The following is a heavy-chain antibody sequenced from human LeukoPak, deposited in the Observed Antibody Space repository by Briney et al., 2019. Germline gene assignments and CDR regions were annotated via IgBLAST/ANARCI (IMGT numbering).Heavy chain of an antibody. Sequence: PSETLSLTCTVSGGSISSYYWSWIRQPPGKGLEWIGYIYYSGSTNYNPSLKSRVAISVDTSKNQFSLKLSSVTAADTAVYYCARETGLVGAFDYWGQGTLVTVSS. D-gene: IGHD1-26*01. J-gene: IGHJ4*02. V-gene: IGHV4-59*01. CDR1: GGSISSYY. CDR3: ARETGLVGAFDY. CDR2: IYYSGST.